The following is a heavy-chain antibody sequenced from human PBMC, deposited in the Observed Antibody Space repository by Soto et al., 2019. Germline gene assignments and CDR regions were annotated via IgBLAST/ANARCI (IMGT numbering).Heavy chain of an antibody. CDR1: GFTFSSYT. V-gene: IGHV3-21*02. Sequence: EVQLVESGGGLVKPGGSLRLSCEDSGFTFSSYTMNWVRRAPGKGLEWVSSISSRSTNTHYADSVRGRFTISRDNAKRSLYLQMNSLRAEEEAVYYWERGPLYYFDYWGQGTLVTVSS. J-gene: IGHJ4*02. CDR2: ISSRSTNT. CDR3: ERGPLYYFDY.